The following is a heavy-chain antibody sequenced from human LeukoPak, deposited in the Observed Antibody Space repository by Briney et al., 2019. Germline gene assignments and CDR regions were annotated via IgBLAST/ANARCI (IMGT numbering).Heavy chain of an antibody. Sequence: GGSLRLSCAVSGFTFSGFWMSWSRQAPGKGLEWVASINSDGSEGYYADVVKGRFTISRDNAKNSLYLQINSLRAEDAAVYYCARSSYSSSSSVWGQGTTVTVSS. V-gene: IGHV3-7*03. J-gene: IGHJ6*02. CDR2: INSDGSEG. CDR1: GFTFSGFW. CDR3: ARSSYSSSSSV. D-gene: IGHD6-6*01.